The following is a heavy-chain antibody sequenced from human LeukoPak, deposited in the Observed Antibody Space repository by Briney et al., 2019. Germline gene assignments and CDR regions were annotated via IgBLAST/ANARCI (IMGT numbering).Heavy chain of an antibody. CDR2: IYSGGST. Sequence: PGGSLRLSCAASGFTVSSNYMSWVRQAPGKGLEWVSVIYSGGSTYYADSVKGRFTISRDNSKNTLYLQMNSLRAEDTAVYYCARGWRELLYWYFDLWGRGTLVTVSS. V-gene: IGHV3-53*01. CDR3: ARGWRELLYWYFDL. D-gene: IGHD1-26*01. J-gene: IGHJ2*01. CDR1: GFTVSSNY.